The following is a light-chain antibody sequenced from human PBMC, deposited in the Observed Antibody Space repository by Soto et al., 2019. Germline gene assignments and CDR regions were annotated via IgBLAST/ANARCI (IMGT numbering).Light chain of an antibody. CDR3: SSYKSGTYPDV. V-gene: IGLV2-14*01. J-gene: IGLJ1*01. Sequence: QSVLTQPASVAGSLGQSITISCTGTSADVGAYDYVSWYQQLPGKAPKYIIYEVTHRPSGVSYRFSGSKSGNTASLTISGLQAEDVGDYYCSSYKSGTYPDVFGTGTKVTVL. CDR1: SADVGAYDY. CDR2: EVT.